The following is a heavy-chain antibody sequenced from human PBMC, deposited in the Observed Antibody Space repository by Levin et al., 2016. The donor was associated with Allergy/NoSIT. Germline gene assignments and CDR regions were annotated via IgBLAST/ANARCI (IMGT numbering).Heavy chain of an antibody. D-gene: IGHD6-13*01. J-gene: IGHJ4*02. CDR2: ISGSGDSA. V-gene: IGHV3-23*01. Sequence: GESLKISCAASGFSFSSYAMSWVRQVPGKGLEWVSSISGSGDSAYYADSVKGRFTISRDTSNNTVYLQMNSLRVEDAAVYYCARDPGKAAPGTVGSFDFWGQGILVTVSS. CDR1: GFSFSSYA. CDR3: ARDPGKAAPGTVGSFDF.